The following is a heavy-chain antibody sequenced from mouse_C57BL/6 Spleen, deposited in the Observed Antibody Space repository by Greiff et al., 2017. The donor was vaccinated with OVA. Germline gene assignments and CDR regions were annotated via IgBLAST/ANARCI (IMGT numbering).Heavy chain of an antibody. V-gene: IGHV1-61*01. Sequence: QVQLQQPGAELVRPGSSVKLSCKASGYTFTSYWMDWVKQSPGQGLEWIGNIYPSDSETHYNQTFKDKATLTVDKSSSTAYMQLSSLTSEDSAVYYCARSSGSYDFDYWGKGTTLTVSS. J-gene: IGHJ2*01. CDR1: GYTFTSYW. D-gene: IGHD1-1*02. CDR3: ARSSGSYDFDY. CDR2: IYPSDSET.